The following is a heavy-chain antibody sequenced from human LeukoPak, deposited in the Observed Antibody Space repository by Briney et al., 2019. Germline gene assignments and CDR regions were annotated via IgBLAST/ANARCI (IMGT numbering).Heavy chain of an antibody. J-gene: IGHJ4*02. CDR1: GGSISSSSYY. Sequence: SETLSLTCTVSGGSISSSSYYWGWIRQPPGKGLEWTGSIYYSGSTYYNPSLKSRVTISVDTSKNQFSLKLSSVTAADTAVYYCARSELTYYYDSSGYYPFDYWGQGTLVTVSS. CDR2: IYYSGST. CDR3: ARSELTYYYDSSGYYPFDY. D-gene: IGHD3-22*01. V-gene: IGHV4-39*01.